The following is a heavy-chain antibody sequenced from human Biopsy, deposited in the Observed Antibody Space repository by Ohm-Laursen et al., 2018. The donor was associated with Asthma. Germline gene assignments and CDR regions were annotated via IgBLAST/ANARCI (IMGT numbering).Heavy chain of an antibody. CDR2: ISYTGNT. CDR1: GGSISSRSYY. J-gene: IGHJ4*02. Sequence: SQTLSLTCSVSGGSISSRSYYWGWIRQPPGKGLEWIGSISYTGNTDIPSLRSRVTLSVDTSKNNFSLKLTSVTAADTAVFYCARHWNWGSFFDYWGQGMLVTVSS. V-gene: IGHV4-39*01. CDR3: ARHWNWGSFFDY. D-gene: IGHD7-27*01.